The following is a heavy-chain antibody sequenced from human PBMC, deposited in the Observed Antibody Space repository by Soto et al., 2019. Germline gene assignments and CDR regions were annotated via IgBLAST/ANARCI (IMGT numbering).Heavy chain of an antibody. J-gene: IGHJ6*04. CDR1: GGSFSGYY. Sequence: SETLYITCAVYGGSFSGYYWSWIRQPPGKGLEWIGEINHSGSTNYNPSLKSRVTISVDTSKNQFSLKLSSVTAADTAVYYCVRVTNYYYYLMDVWGKGTTVTVSS. CDR3: VRVTNYYYYLMDV. CDR2: INHSGST. D-gene: IGHD4-17*01. V-gene: IGHV4-34*01.